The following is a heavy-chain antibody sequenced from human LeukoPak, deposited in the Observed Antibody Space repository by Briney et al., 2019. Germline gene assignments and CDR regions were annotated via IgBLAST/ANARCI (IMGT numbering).Heavy chain of an antibody. D-gene: IGHD6-19*01. CDR2: INPNSGGT. V-gene: IGHV1-2*02. J-gene: IGHJ4*02. CDR3: ARDLSSGWYVEGPPDY. Sequence: ASVKVSCKASGYTFTGYYMHWVRQAPGQGLEWMGWINPNSGGTNYAQKFQGRVTMTRDTSISTAYMELSRLRSDDTAVYCCARDLSSGWYVEGPPDYWGQGTLVTVSS. CDR1: GYTFTGYY.